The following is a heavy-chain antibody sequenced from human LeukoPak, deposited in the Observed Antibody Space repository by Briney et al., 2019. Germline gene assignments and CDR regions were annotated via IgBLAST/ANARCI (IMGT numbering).Heavy chain of an antibody. CDR1: GFTFSSYW. V-gene: IGHV3-74*01. D-gene: IGHD3-22*01. CDR2: INSDGSST. CDR3: ANSNNYYDSSGYNRGLDY. Sequence: GGSLRLSCAASGFTFSSYWMHWVRQAPGKGLVWVSRINSDGSSTSYADSVKGRFTISRDNAKSTLYLQMNSLRAEDTAVYYCANSNNYYDSSGYNRGLDYWGQGTLVTVSS. J-gene: IGHJ4*02.